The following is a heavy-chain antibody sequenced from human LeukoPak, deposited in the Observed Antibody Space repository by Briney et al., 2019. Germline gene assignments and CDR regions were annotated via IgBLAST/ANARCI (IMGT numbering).Heavy chain of an antibody. J-gene: IGHJ6*04. CDR1: GYTFTSYG. CDR2: ISAYNGST. Sequence: ASVKVSCQASGYTFTSYGISWVRQAPGQGLEWMGWISAYNGSTNYAQKLQGRVTMTTDTSTSTAYMELRSLRSDDTAVYYCARDILWFGEHYYGMDVWGKGTTVTVSS. D-gene: IGHD3-10*01. V-gene: IGHV1-18*04. CDR3: ARDILWFGEHYYGMDV.